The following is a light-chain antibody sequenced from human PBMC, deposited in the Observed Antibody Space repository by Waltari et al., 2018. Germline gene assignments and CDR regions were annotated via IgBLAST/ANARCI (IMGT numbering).Light chain of an antibody. CDR3: QLYYSNPPFFT. CDR2: WAS. V-gene: IGKV4-1*01. CDR1: QSGFYNATNKNY. J-gene: IGKJ3*01. Sequence: DSVMTQSPDSLAVSLGERATISCKSSQSGFYNATNKNYLTWYQQKPGQPPKVLIYWASTRDSGVPDRFSGSGSGTDFTLTISGLQAEDVAVYYCQLYYSNPPFFTFGPGTKVDIK.